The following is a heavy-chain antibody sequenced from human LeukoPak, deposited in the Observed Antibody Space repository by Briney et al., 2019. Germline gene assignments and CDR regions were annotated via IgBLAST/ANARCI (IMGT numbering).Heavy chain of an antibody. CDR1: GGSISSGGYY. V-gene: IGHV4-31*03. CDR2: IYYSGST. Sequence: KSSQTLSLTCTVSGGSISSGGYYWSWIRQHPGKGLEWIGYIYYSGSTYYNPSLKSRVTISVDTSKNQFSLKLSSVTAADTAVYYCARAADSSGWYVDYWGQGTLATVSS. J-gene: IGHJ4*02. CDR3: ARAADSSGWYVDY. D-gene: IGHD6-19*01.